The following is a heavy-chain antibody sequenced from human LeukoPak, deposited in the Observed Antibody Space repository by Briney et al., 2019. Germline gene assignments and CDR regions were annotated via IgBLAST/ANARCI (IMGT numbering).Heavy chain of an antibody. CDR1: GDSLSNHG. CDR2: IIPIFATA. V-gene: IGHV1-69*13. Sequence: GASVKVSCKASGDSLSNHGISWVRQAPGQGLKWMGGIIPIFATAYYVQEFQGRVTIIADESTSTVYMELSSLRAEDTAVYFCARGARVIVPDAPFYNYYGLDVWGQGTTVIVSS. J-gene: IGHJ6*02. CDR3: ARGARVIVPDAPFYNYYGLDV. D-gene: IGHD2-2*01.